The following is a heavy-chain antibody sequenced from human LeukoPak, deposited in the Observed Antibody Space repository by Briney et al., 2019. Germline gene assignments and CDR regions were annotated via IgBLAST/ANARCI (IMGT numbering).Heavy chain of an antibody. Sequence: SETLSLTCTVSGGSISSTSFYWGWIRQPPGKGLEWIGNIYYSGSTYYNPSLKSLFTISLDTSKNQFSLKVSSVTAADTAVYYCARDSAAAAGYNGAFDIWGQGTMVTVSS. J-gene: IGHJ3*02. D-gene: IGHD6-13*01. V-gene: IGHV4-39*07. CDR3: ARDSAAAAGYNGAFDI. CDR2: IYYSGST. CDR1: GGSISSTSFY.